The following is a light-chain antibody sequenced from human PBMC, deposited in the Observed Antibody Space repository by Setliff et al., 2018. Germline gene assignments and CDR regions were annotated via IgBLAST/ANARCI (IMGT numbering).Light chain of an antibody. V-gene: IGLV2-11*01. Sequence: ALAQPRSVSGSPGQSVTISCTGTSSDVGAYNYVSWYQQHPGKAPKLMISAVSERPSGVPDRFSGSKSGNTASLTISGLQAEDEADYYCCSYAGTNIFYVFGTGTRSPS. J-gene: IGLJ1*01. CDR2: AVS. CDR1: SSDVGAYNY. CDR3: CSYAGTNIFYV.